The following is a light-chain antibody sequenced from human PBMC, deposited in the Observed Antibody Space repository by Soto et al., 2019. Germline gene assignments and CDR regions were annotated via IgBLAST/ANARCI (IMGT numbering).Light chain of an antibody. CDR1: SSDVGGYNY. CDR3: SSYTSSSTPWV. V-gene: IGLV2-14*03. Sequence: QSALTQPTSVSGSPGQSITISCTGTSSDVGGYNYVSWYQHHPGKAPKLMICGVSDRPSGVSNRFSGSKSGNTASLTISGLQAEDEADYYCSSYTSSSTPWVFGTGTKVTVL. J-gene: IGLJ1*01. CDR2: GVS.